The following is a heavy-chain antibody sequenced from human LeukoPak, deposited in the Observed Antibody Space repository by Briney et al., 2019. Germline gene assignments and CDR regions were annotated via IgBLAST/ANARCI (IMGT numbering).Heavy chain of an antibody. J-gene: IGHJ3*02. Sequence: PGGSLRLSCAASGFPFSSYGMHWVRQAPGKGLEWVAVISFDGGYENYGDSVKGRFTISRDSSKNTLYLQMNSLRAEDTAVYYCAKQYYDAFDIWGQGTMVTVSS. CDR1: GFPFSSYG. V-gene: IGHV3-30*18. CDR2: ISFDGGYE. CDR3: AKQYYDAFDI. D-gene: IGHD2/OR15-2a*01.